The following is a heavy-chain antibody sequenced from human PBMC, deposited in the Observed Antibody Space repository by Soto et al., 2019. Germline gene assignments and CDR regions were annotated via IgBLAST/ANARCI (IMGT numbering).Heavy chain of an antibody. CDR1: GGSISSYY. CDR3: ARDIMGTNYYYYGMDV. J-gene: IGHJ6*02. Sequence: SETLSLTYTISGGSISSYYWSCIIKPPGKVLELNGYIYYSVSTNYNPSLKSRVTISVDTSNNQFSLKLSSVTAADTAVYYCARDIMGTNYYYYGMDVWGQGTTVTVS. V-gene: IGHV4-59*01. CDR2: IYYSVST. D-gene: IGHD2-8*01.